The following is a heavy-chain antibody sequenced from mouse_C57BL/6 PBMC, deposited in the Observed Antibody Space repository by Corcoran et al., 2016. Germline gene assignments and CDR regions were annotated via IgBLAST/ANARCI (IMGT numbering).Heavy chain of an antibody. V-gene: IGHV1-76*01. CDR2: IYPGSGNT. Sequence: QVQLKQSGAELVRPGASVKLSCKASGYTFTDYYINWVKQRPGQGLEWIARIYPGSGNTYYNEKFKGKATPTAEKSSSTAYMQLSSLTSEDSAVYFCAREDYYYGSSPFAYWGQGTLVTVSA. CDR3: AREDYYYGSSPFAY. D-gene: IGHD1-1*01. J-gene: IGHJ3*01. CDR1: GYTFTDYY.